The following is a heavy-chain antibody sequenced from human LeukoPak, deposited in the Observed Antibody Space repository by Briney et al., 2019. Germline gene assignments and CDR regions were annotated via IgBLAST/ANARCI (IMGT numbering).Heavy chain of an antibody. CDR3: AKATMATTYFDY. CDR2: ISGRGDTI. Sequence: GGSLRLSCAASGFTFRSYAMRWVRQAPGKGLEWVSVISGRGDTIFYADSLRGRFTVSRDNSKNTLYLQMNSLRAEDTAVYYCAKATMATTYFDYWGQGTLVTVSS. D-gene: IGHD5-24*01. V-gene: IGHV3-23*01. CDR1: GFTFRSYA. J-gene: IGHJ4*02.